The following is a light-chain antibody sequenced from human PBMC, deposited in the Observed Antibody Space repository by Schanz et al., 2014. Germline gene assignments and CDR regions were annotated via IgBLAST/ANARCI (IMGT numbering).Light chain of an antibody. J-gene: IGKJ1*01. CDR3: QQRGGSVWT. CDR2: GTS. Sequence: EIVLTQSPGTLSLSPGERVTLSCRASQTVSSSYLAWYQQKPGQAPRLIIYGTSNRATGIPDRFSGSGSGTDFTLTISRLEPEDFAVYYCQQRGGSVWTFGQGTKVEI. V-gene: IGKV3-20*01. CDR1: QTVSSSY.